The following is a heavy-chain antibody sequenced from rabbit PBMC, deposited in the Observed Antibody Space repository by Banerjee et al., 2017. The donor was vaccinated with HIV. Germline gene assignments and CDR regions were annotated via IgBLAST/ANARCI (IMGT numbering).Heavy chain of an antibody. Sequence: QSLEESGGDLVKPGASLTLTCTASGFSFTSSYYMCWVRQAPGKGLEWIACIYAGSGSTYYASWAKDRFTISKTSSTTVTLQMTSLTAADTATYFCAGDDHGGWTDFFYFNFWGQGTLVTVS. CDR2: IYAGSGST. D-gene: IGHD5-1*01. CDR1: GFSFTSSYY. J-gene: IGHJ4*01. V-gene: IGHV1S40*01. CDR3: AGDDHGGWTDFFYFNF.